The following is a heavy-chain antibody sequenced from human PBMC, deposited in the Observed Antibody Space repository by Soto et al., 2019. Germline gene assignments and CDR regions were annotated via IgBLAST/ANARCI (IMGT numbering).Heavy chain of an antibody. CDR3: ARQGRNTKIVILRHYATDF. CDR1: SCSMSSNSYL. V-gene: IGHV4-39*01. J-gene: IGHJ6*02. Sequence: ETLSLTCSVASCSMSSNSYLWGWIRQPPGKGLEWIGAILYSGDTYYSESLKSRVTMSVDTAKNQFSLKLNSVTAADTAVYYCARQGRNTKIVILRHYATDFWGQGTAVTVS. D-gene: IGHD3-22*01. CDR2: ILYSGDT.